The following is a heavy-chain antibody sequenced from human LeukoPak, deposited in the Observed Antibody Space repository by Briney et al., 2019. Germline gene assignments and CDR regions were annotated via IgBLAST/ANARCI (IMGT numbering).Heavy chain of an antibody. CDR2: IYYSGST. J-gene: IGHJ4*02. V-gene: IGHV4-59*01. CDR1: GGSISSYI. Sequence: SETLSLTCTVCGGSISSYIWNWLRQPPGKGLERVGYIYYSGSTNYNPYLKSRVTISGDTSKKQFSLNLRSVTAADTAVYYCAIVLYYFESWGQGTLVTVSS. CDR3: AIVLYYFES.